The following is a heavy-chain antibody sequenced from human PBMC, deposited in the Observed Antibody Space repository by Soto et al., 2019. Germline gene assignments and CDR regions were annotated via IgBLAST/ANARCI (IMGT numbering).Heavy chain of an antibody. V-gene: IGHV3-53*01. Sequence: GGSLRLSCAASGFTVSSNYMSWVRQAPGKGLEWVSVIYSGGSTYYADSVKGRFTISRDNSKNTLYLQMNSLRAEDTAVYYCARHPRDSGWWPYYYYYGMDVWGQGTTVTVSS. CDR2: IYSGGST. CDR1: GFTVSSNY. CDR3: ARHPRDSGWWPYYYYYGMDV. J-gene: IGHJ6*02. D-gene: IGHD6-19*01.